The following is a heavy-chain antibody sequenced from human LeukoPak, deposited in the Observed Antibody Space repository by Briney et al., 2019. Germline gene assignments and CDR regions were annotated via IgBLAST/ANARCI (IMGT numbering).Heavy chain of an antibody. V-gene: IGHV4-34*01. Sequence: SEPLSLTCAVYGGSFRGYYWSWIRQPPGKGLEGFGEMNHSGSTNYNPSLKRRVTLSVDTSKTQSSLKLSSVTAADTAVYYCARRHKLQQLVHFSYWGQGTLVTVSS. D-gene: IGHD6-13*01. CDR2: MNHSGST. J-gene: IGHJ4*02. CDR1: GGSFRGYY. CDR3: ARRHKLQQLVHFSY.